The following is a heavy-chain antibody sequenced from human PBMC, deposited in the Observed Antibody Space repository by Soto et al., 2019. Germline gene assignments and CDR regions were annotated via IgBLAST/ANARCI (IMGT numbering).Heavy chain of an antibody. Sequence: EVQLLESGGGLVQPGGSLRLSCSASGFTFSTYSMSWVRQAPGKGLEWVSSIFGSGGGISYGDSVKGRFTISRDNSNNMLYLQMHSLRVEDTAVYYCAKDRQPDGLWPIDHWGQGTLVTVSS. CDR2: IFGSGGGI. CDR3: AKDRQPDGLWPIDH. CDR1: GFTFSTYS. V-gene: IGHV3-23*01. D-gene: IGHD2-8*01. J-gene: IGHJ4*02.